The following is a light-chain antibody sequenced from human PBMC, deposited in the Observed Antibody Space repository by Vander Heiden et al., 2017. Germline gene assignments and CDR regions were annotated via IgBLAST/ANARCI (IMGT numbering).Light chain of an antibody. Sequence: QSALTQPASVSGSPGQSLTLSCTGTSSDVGGYNYVSWYQQHPGKAPKLMIYDVSNRPSGVSNRFSGSKSGNTASLTISGLQAEDEADYYCSSYTSSNSWVFGGGTKLTVL. J-gene: IGLJ3*02. CDR1: SSDVGGYNY. CDR3: SSYTSSNSWV. CDR2: DVS. V-gene: IGLV2-14*01.